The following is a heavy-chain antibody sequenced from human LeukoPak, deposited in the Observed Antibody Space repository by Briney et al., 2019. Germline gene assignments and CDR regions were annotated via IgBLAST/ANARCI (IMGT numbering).Heavy chain of an antibody. CDR3: TPENDPSGKMGRFDP. V-gene: IGHV3-33*01. CDR2: IRYDGNEE. J-gene: IGHJ5*01. Sequence: PGRSLRLSCAASGFTFSNYGMHWVRQAPGKGLDWVAGIRYDGNEELYADSMRGRFTISRDNSRNILYLQMNSLSPEDTATYYCTPENDPSGKMGRFDPWGQGTLVTVSS. CDR1: GFTFSNYG. D-gene: IGHD3-10*01.